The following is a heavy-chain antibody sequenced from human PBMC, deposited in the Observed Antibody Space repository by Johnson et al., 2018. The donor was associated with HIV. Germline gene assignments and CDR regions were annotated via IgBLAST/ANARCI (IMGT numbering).Heavy chain of an antibody. CDR3: ARVEGGSSSNAFDI. Sequence: QMQLVESGGGVVQPGRSLRLSCAASGFTFSDHYMSWIRQAPGKGLEWVSYISSSGSTMYYADSVKGRFTISRDNAKNSLYLQMNSLRAEDRAVYYCARVEGGSSSNAFDIWGQGTMVTVSS. D-gene: IGHD6-13*01. CDR2: ISSSGSTM. J-gene: IGHJ3*02. CDR1: GFTFSDHY. V-gene: IGHV3-11*04.